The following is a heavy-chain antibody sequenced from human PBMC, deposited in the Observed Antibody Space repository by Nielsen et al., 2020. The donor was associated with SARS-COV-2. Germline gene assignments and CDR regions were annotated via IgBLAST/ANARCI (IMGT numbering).Heavy chain of an antibody. Sequence: ESLKISCAVYGGSFSGYYWSWIRQPPGKGLEWIGEINHSGSTNYNPSLKSRVTISVDTSKNQFSLKLSSVTAADTAVYYCARGVYDFWSGYYHNWFDPWGQGTLVTVSS. CDR3: ARGVYDFWSGYYHNWFDP. D-gene: IGHD3-3*01. V-gene: IGHV4-34*01. J-gene: IGHJ5*02. CDR1: GGSFSGYY. CDR2: INHSGST.